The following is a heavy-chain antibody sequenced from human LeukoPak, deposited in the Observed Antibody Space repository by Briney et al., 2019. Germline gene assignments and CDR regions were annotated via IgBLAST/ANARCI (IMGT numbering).Heavy chain of an antibody. J-gene: IGHJ4*02. V-gene: IGHV1-69*06. CDR3: AIRHGSGSRYFDY. Sequence: GASVKVSCKASGYTFTSYHMHWVRQAPGQGLEWMGGIIPIFNTADYAQKFQGRVTITADKSTSTAYMELSSLRSEDTAVYYCAIRHGSGSRYFDYWGQGTLVTVSS. D-gene: IGHD3-10*01. CDR1: GYTFTSYH. CDR2: IIPIFNTA.